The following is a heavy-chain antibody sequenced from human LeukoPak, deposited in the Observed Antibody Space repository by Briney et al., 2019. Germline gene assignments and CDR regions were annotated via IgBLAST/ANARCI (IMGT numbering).Heavy chain of an antibody. CDR3: ARRWAGTNPFVY. Sequence: SETLSLTCTVSGGSISSSSYYWGWIRQPPGKGLEWIGSIYYSGSTYYNPSLKSRVTISVDTSKNQFSLKLSSVTAADTAVYYCARRWAGTNPFVYWGQGTLVTVSS. J-gene: IGHJ4*02. V-gene: IGHV4-39*01. CDR2: IYYSGST. CDR1: GGSISSSSYY. D-gene: IGHD1-1*01.